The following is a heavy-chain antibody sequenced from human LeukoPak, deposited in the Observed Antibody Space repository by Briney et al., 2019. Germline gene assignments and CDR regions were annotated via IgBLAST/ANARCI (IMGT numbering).Heavy chain of an antibody. CDR3: ARDRNIRYFDC. D-gene: IGHD1-14*01. CDR2: IWYDGSNK. CDR1: GFTFSSYW. V-gene: IGHV3-33*08. J-gene: IGHJ4*02. Sequence: PGGSLRLSCAASGFTFSSYWMGWVRQAPGKGLEWVAVIWYDGSNKYYADSVKGRFTISRDDSKNTLYLQMNSLRAEDTAVYYCARDRNIRYFDCWGQGTLVTVSS.